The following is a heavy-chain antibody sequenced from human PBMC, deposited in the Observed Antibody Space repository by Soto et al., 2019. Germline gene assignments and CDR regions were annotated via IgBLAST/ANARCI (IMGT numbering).Heavy chain of an antibody. V-gene: IGHV3-15*07. CDR2: T. J-gene: IGHJ4*02. D-gene: IGHD2-15*01. Sequence: GGSLRLSCAASGFTFSGSAMHWVRQASGTTDYAAPVKGRFTISRDDSESTLYLQMNSLKTEDTAVYYCTTGPSLGYCSAGSCSVYWGQGTLDTVSS. CDR3: TTGPSLGYCSAGSCSVY. CDR1: GFTFSGSA.